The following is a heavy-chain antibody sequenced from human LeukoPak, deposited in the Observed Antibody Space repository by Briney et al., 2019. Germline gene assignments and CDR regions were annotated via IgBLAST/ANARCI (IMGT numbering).Heavy chain of an antibody. J-gene: IGHJ6*03. V-gene: IGHV3-21*01. CDR1: GFTFSRYS. CDR3: ARDYFDSTNYPQTYYYYYMDV. D-gene: IGHD3-22*01. CDR2: ISSTSTFI. Sequence: GGSLRLSCAASGFTFSRYSMNWVRQAPGKGLEWVASISSTSTFIYSADSVKGRFTISRDTAENSLFLRMNSLRAEDTAIYYCARDYFDSTNYPQTYYYYYMDVWGKGTTVTVSS.